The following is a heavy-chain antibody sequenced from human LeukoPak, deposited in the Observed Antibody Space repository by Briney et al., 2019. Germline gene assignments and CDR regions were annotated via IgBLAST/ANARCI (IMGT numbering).Heavy chain of an antibody. V-gene: IGHV3-23*01. CDR1: GFTFGSYT. Sequence: PGGSLRLSCAASGFTFGSYTMSWVRQAPGKGLEWVSAISGSGGSTYYADSVKGRFTISRDNSKNTLYLQMNSLRAEDTAVYYCAIFDSYFDYWGQGTLVTVSS. J-gene: IGHJ4*02. CDR3: AIFDSYFDY. CDR2: ISGSGGST.